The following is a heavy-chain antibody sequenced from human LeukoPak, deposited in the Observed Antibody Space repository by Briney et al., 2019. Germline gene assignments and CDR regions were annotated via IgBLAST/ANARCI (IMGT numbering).Heavy chain of an antibody. CDR2: INHSGST. CDR3: AREGRRLLTGYYKAPGAFDI. J-gene: IGHJ3*02. CDR1: GGSFSGYY. D-gene: IGHD3-9*01. Sequence: SETLSLTCAVYGGSFSGYYWSWIRQPPGKGLEWIGEINHSGSTNYNPSLKSRVTISVDTSKNQFSLKLRSVTAADTAVYYCAREGRRLLTGYYKAPGAFDIWGQGTMATVSS. V-gene: IGHV4-34*01.